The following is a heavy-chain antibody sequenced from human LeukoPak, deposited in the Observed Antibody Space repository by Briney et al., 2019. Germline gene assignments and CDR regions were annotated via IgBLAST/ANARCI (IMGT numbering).Heavy chain of an antibody. D-gene: IGHD2-8*01. Sequence: GGSLRLSCAASGFTVSSNYMSWVRQAPGKGLEGVSVIYSGGSTYYADSVKGRFTISRDNSKNTLYLQMNSLRAEDTAVYYCARATPAGVYYFDYWGQGTLVTVSS. CDR3: ARATPAGVYYFDY. CDR1: GFTVSSNY. V-gene: IGHV3-53*01. J-gene: IGHJ4*02. CDR2: IYSGGST.